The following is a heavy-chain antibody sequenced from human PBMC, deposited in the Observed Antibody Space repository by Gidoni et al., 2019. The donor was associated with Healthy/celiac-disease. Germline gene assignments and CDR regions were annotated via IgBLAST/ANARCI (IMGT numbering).Heavy chain of an antibody. J-gene: IGHJ4*02. D-gene: IGHD3-3*01. V-gene: IGHV5-51*01. Sequence: EVQLVQSGAEVKKPGESLKISCKGSGDSVTSYWIGWVRQMPGKGLEWRGIIYPGDSDTRYRPSFQGQVTISADKSISTAYLQWSSLKASDTAMYYCARLEGLLRYYFDYWGQGTLVTVSS. CDR1: GDSVTSYW. CDR2: IYPGDSDT. CDR3: ARLEGLLRYYFDY.